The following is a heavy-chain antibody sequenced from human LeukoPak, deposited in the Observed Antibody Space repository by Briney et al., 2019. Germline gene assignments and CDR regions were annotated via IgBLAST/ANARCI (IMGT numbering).Heavy chain of an antibody. D-gene: IGHD3-10*01. J-gene: IGHJ5*02. V-gene: IGHV4-59*08. CDR3: ARHSGYYASDP. CDR2: IHHSGNT. Sequence: PSETLSLTCTVSGGSLSTYYWSWIRQPPGKGLEWIGYIHHSGNTNYNPSLKSRVTTSVDTSKNQFSLKLSSGTAADTAVYYCARHSGYYASDPWGQGTLVTVSS. CDR1: GGSLSTYY.